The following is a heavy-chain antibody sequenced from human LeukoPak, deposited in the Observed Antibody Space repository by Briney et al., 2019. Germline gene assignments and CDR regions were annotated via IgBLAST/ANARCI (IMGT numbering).Heavy chain of an antibody. CDR1: GXSILTTNG. J-gene: IGHJ4*02. Sequence: SGTLSLTCAVSGXSILTTNGWSWVRQPPGKGLEWIGEVHLSGASNYNPSLKSRVSMSINNSKNQLSLKLTSVTAADTAIYYCARESGAFCPFGFWGQGTLVTVSS. V-gene: IGHV4-4*02. D-gene: IGHD1-26*01. CDR3: ARESGAFCPFGF. CDR2: VHLSGAS.